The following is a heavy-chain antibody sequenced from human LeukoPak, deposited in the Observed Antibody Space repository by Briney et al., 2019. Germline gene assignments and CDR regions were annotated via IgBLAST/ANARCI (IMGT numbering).Heavy chain of an antibody. J-gene: IGHJ5*02. Sequence: SGTLSPTCAVSGGSISSSNWWSWVRQPPGKGLEWIGEIYHSGSTNYNPSLKSRVTISVDKSKNQFSLKLSSVTAADTAVYYCASGRVDYDFWSGYSHNWFDPWGQGTLVTVSS. CDR2: IYHSGST. V-gene: IGHV4-4*02. CDR3: ASGRVDYDFWSGYSHNWFDP. CDR1: GGSISSSNW. D-gene: IGHD3-3*01.